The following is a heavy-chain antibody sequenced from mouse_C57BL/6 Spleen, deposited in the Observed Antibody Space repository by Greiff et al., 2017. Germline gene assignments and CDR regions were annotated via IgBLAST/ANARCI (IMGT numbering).Heavy chain of an antibody. Sequence: QVQLQQSGPGLVQPSQSLSITCTVSGFSLTSYGVHWVRQSPGKGLEWLGVIWRGGSTDYNAAFMSRLSITKDNSKSHVFFKMNGLQADSTAIYYCAKTRYSNCEDSMDYWGQGTTVTVSS. D-gene: IGHD2-5*01. J-gene: IGHJ4*01. V-gene: IGHV2-5*01. CDR3: AKTRYSNCEDSMDY. CDR1: GFSLTSYG. CDR2: IWRGGST.